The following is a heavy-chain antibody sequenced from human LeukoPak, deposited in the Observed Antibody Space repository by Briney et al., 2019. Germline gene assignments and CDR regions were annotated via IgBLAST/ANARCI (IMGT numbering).Heavy chain of an antibody. CDR1: VYSLTDFS. CDR2: FAPEDGER. Sequence: ASVKVSSTVSVYSLTDFSINWVRQAPGKGFEWMGGFAPEDGERIYAQKFQGRVTMTEDTSADTAYMELSSLKSEDTAVYFCTAGVAVSRWYYFDYWGQGTLVTVSS. J-gene: IGHJ4*01. D-gene: IGHD6-13*01. V-gene: IGHV1-24*01. CDR3: TAGVAVSRWYYFDY.